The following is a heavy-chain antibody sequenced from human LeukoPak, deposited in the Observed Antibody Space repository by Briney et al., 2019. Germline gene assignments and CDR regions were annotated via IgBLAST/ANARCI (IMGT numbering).Heavy chain of an antibody. CDR2: ISGSGGST. J-gene: IGHJ4*02. D-gene: IGHD3-10*01. V-gene: IGHV3-23*01. CDR3: ATHLITMVRGVITLYYFDY. CDR1: GFTFSSYA. Sequence: GGSLRLSCAASGFTFSSYAMSWVRQAPGKGLEWVSAISGSGGSTYYADSVKGRFTISRDNSKNTLYLQMNSLRAEDTAVYYCATHLITMVRGVITLYYFDYWGQGTLVTVSS.